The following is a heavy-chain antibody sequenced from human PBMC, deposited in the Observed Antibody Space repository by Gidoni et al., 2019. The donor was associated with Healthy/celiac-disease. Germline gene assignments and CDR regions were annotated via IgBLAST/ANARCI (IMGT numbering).Heavy chain of an antibody. Sequence: EVQLVQSGAEVKKPGESLRMSCKGSGYSFTSYWISWVRQMPGKGLEWMGRIDPSDSYTNYSPSFQGHVTISADKSISTAYLQWSSLKASDTAMYYCAIQPSEKFIAARPGSWGQGTLVTVSS. CDR2: IDPSDSYT. J-gene: IGHJ4*02. D-gene: IGHD6-6*01. V-gene: IGHV5-10-1*03. CDR3: AIQPSEKFIAARPGS. CDR1: GYSFTSYW.